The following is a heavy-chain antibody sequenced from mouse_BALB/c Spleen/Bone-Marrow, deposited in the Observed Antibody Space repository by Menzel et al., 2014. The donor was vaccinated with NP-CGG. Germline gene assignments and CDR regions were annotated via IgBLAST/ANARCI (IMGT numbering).Heavy chain of an antibody. Sequence: EVKLVESGGGLVKSGGSLKLSCAASGFSFSNYGMSWVRQTPEKRLEWVATISGDGRYTFYSDSVGGRFTISRDNAKYNLYLQLSSLRSADTALYYCARHAYYDQTEVSFVYWGQGTLVTVSA. D-gene: IGHD2-4*01. J-gene: IGHJ3*01. V-gene: IGHV5-9-2*01. CDR2: ISGDGRYT. CDR1: GFSFSNYG. CDR3: ARHAYYDQTEVSFVY.